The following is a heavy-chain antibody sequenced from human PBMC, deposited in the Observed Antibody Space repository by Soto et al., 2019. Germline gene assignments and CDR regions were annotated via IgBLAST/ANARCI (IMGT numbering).Heavy chain of an antibody. Sequence: ASVKVSCKASGYSFTSFGVNWVRQAPGQGLEWMGWISAYNGNTNYAQKLQGRVTMTTDTSTSTAYMELRSLRSDDTAVYYCVMGLWLYAFEIWGQGTMVTV. CDR2: ISAYNGNT. CDR3: VMGLWLYAFEI. CDR1: GYSFTSFG. J-gene: IGHJ3*02. D-gene: IGHD5-12*01. V-gene: IGHV1-18*01.